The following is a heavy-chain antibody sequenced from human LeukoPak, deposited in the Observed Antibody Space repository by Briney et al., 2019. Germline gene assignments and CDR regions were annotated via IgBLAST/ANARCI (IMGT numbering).Heavy chain of an antibody. J-gene: IGHJ6*02. D-gene: IGHD2-15*01. Sequence: KFQGRVTMTRDTSTSTVYMELSSLRSEDTAVYYCARDLGCSGGSCYYGMDVWGQGTTVTVSS. V-gene: IGHV1-46*01. CDR3: ARDLGCSGGSCYYGMDV.